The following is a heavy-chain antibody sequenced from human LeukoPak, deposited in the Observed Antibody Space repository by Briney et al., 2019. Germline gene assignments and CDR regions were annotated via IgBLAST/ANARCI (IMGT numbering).Heavy chain of an antibody. CDR1: GYTFTSYG. CDR2: ISAYNANT. CDR3: ARDDGVAVAGTWGY. V-gene: IGHV1-18*01. Sequence: ASVKVSCKTSGYTFTSYGISWVRQAPGQGLEWMGWISAYNANTNYAQKFQGRVTMTTDTSTSTAYMELRSLRSDDTAVYYCARDDGVAVAGTWGYWGQGTLGTVSS. J-gene: IGHJ4*02. D-gene: IGHD6-19*01.